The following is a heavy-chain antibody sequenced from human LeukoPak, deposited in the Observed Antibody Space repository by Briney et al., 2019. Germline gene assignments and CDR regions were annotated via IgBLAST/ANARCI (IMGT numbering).Heavy chain of an antibody. D-gene: IGHD3-3*01. Sequence: GASVKVSCKASGGTFSSYAISWVQQAPGQGLEWMGGIIPIFGTANYAQKFQGRVTITTDESTSTAYMELSSLRSEDTAVYYCARGGRSTIFGYYYYMDVWGKGTTVTVSS. V-gene: IGHV1-69*05. J-gene: IGHJ6*03. CDR1: GGTFSSYA. CDR2: IIPIFGTA. CDR3: ARGGRSTIFGYYYYMDV.